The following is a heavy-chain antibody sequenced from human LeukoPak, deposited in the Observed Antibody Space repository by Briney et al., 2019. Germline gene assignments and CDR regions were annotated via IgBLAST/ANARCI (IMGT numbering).Heavy chain of an antibody. J-gene: IGHJ4*02. CDR1: GGSISSYY. CDR2: IYYSGST. V-gene: IGHV4-59*01. D-gene: IGHD6-13*01. CDR3: ARAGTAGSFDY. Sequence: PSETLSLTCTVSGGSISSYYWSWIRQPPARGLEWIGYIYYSGSTNYNPSLKSRVTISVDTSKNQFSLKLSSVTAADTAVYYCARAGTAGSFDYWGQGTLVTVSS.